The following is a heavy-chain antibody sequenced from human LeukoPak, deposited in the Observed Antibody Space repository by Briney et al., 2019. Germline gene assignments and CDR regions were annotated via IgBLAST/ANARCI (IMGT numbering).Heavy chain of an antibody. CDR1: GYTFTSYD. Sequence: ASVKVSCKASGYTFTSYDINWVRQATGQGLEWRGWMNPNSGNTGYAQKFQGRVTTTRNTSISTAYMELSSLRSEDTAVYYCAKANYYDSAGYPGYWGQGTLVTVSS. J-gene: IGHJ4*02. D-gene: IGHD3-22*01. CDR3: AKANYYDSAGYPGY. CDR2: MNPNSGNT. V-gene: IGHV1-8*01.